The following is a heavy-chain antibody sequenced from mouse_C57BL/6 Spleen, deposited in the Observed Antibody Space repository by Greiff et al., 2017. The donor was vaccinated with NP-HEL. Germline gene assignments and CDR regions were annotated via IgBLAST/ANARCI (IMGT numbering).Heavy chain of an antibody. J-gene: IGHJ1*03. CDR2: ISSGSSTI. Sequence: EVKLVESGGGLVKPGGSLKLSCAASGFTFSDYGMHWVRQAPEKGLEWVAYISSGSSTIYYADTVKGRFTISRDNAKNTLFLQMTSLRSEDTAMYYCARNWDGWYFDVWGTGTTVTVSS. CDR3: ARNWDGWYFDV. CDR1: GFTFSDYG. V-gene: IGHV5-17*01. D-gene: IGHD4-1*01.